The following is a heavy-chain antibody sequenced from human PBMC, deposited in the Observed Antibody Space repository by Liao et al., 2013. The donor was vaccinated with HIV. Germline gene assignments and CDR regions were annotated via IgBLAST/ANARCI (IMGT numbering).Heavy chain of an antibody. Sequence: QVQLQESGPGLVKPSETLSLTCTVSGGSISSYYWSWIRQPAGKGLEWIGRIYTSGSTNYNPSLKSRVTMSVDTSKNQFSLKLSSVTAADTAVYYCAREDLRSGYSNAPLDYWGQGTLVTVSS. J-gene: IGHJ4*02. CDR1: GGSISSYY. CDR3: AREDLRSGYSNAPLDY. V-gene: IGHV4-4*07. D-gene: IGHD5-12*01. CDR2: IYTSGST.